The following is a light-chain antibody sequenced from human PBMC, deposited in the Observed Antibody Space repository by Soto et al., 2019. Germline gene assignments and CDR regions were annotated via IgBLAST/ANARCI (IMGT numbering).Light chain of an antibody. V-gene: IGKV3-11*01. Sequence: EIVLTQSPATLSLSPGERATLSCRASQSVSSYLAWYQQKPGQAPRLLMYEASNRATGIPARFSGGGSGTDFTLTISSLEPEDFAVYYCQQFNNWPGTFGQGTKVDIK. CDR1: QSVSSY. J-gene: IGKJ1*01. CDR3: QQFNNWPGT. CDR2: EAS.